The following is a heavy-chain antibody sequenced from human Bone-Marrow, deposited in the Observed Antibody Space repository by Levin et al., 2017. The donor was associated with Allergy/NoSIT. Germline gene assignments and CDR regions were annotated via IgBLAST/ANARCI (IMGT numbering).Heavy chain of an antibody. CDR1: GSSISRDSYF. V-gene: IGHV4-39*01. D-gene: IGHD3-3*01. CDR2: IYYRGNT. Sequence: KTSETLSLTCSVSGSSISRDSYFWGCIRQAPGKGLEWIASIYYRGNTFYNPSLKSRVTISVDTSKNQFSLKMTSVTAADTATYYCATSPGVRFLGAFAFWGQGTVITVSS. CDR3: ATSPGVRFLGAFAF. J-gene: IGHJ3*01.